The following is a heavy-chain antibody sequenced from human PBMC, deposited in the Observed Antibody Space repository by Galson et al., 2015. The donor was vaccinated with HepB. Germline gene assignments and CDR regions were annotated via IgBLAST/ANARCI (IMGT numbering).Heavy chain of an antibody. CDR3: AREGRTYFFNSGTYHRAFDI. CDR2: IHSDGSTT. CDR1: GFNFSTYW. J-gene: IGHJ3*02. Sequence: SLRLSCAASGFNFSTYWMHWVRQAPGKGLVWVSRIHSDGSTTAFADSVRGRFSISRDNAKSTLFLQMNSLRVDDTAVYFCAREGRTYFFNSGTYHRAFDIWGQGTAVTVSS. D-gene: IGHD3-10*01. V-gene: IGHV3-74*01.